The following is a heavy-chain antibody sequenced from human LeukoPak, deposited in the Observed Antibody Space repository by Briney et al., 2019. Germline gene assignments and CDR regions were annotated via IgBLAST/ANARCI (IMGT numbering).Heavy chain of an antibody. Sequence: GGSLRLSCAASGFTFSSFEMNWVRKAPGKGLEWVSYISSSSSTIYYADSVKGRFTISRDDAKNSLFLQMNSLRDEDTAVYYCARDCSGGSCYLDYWGQGTLVTVSS. J-gene: IGHJ4*02. CDR2: ISSSSSTI. D-gene: IGHD2-15*01. CDR3: ARDCSGGSCYLDY. V-gene: IGHV3-48*02. CDR1: GFTFSSFE.